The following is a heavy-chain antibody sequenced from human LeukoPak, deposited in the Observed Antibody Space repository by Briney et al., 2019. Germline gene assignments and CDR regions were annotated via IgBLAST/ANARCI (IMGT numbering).Heavy chain of an antibody. Sequence: GGSLRLSCTVSGVTFSGYNMNWVRQAPGKGLEWVSYISSSSTTIFYTESAKGRFTISRDNAKNSLYLQMNSLRDEDTAVYYCARDCPGWVDCEKWGQGTMVIVSS. CDR2: ISSSSTTI. V-gene: IGHV3-48*02. D-gene: IGHD2-21*01. J-gene: IGHJ3*01. CDR3: ARDCPGWVDCEK. CDR1: GVTFSGYN.